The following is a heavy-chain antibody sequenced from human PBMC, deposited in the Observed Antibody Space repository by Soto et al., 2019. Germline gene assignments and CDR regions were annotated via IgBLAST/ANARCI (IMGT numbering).Heavy chain of an antibody. J-gene: IGHJ4*02. D-gene: IGHD3-22*01. V-gene: IGHV3-64D*06. CDR1: GFTFSSYA. Sequence: GGSLRLSCSASGFTFSSYAMHWVRQAPGKGLEYVSSISTNGGSTHYADSVKGRFTISRDNSKNTQYLQMSSLRADDTAVYYCVKGEYYYDSSGHYPFADWGQGTLVTVSS. CDR2: ISTNGGST. CDR3: VKGEYYYDSSGHYPFAD.